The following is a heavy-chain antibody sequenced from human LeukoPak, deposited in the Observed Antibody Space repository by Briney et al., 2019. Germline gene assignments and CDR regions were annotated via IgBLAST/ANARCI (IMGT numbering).Heavy chain of an antibody. J-gene: IGHJ4*02. CDR3: ATYRQVLLPFES. CDR2: IFPSGGEI. Sequence: GGSLRLSCAASGFTFSTFAMIWVRQPPGKGLEWVSSIFPSGGEIHYADSVRGRFTISRDNSKSTLSLQMNSPRAEDTAIYYCATYRQVLLPFESWGQGTLVTVSS. V-gene: IGHV3-23*01. CDR1: GFTFSTFA. D-gene: IGHD2-8*02.